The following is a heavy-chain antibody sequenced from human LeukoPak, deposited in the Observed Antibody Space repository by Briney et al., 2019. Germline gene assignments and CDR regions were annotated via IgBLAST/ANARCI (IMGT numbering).Heavy chain of an antibody. CDR2: IRSKGFGGTT. Sequence: GGSLRLSCTASGFTFGDYAMSWFRQAPGKGLEWVGFIRSKGFGGTTQYAASVQGRFIISRDDSKSIAYLQMNSLKTEDTAVYYCTRVWGIVVGDDAFDIWGQGTMVTVSS. CDR1: GFTFGDYA. J-gene: IGHJ3*02. V-gene: IGHV3-49*03. CDR3: TRVWGIVVGDDAFDI. D-gene: IGHD3-16*01.